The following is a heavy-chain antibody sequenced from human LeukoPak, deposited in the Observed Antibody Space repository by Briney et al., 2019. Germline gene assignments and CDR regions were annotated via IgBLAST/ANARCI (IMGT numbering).Heavy chain of an antibody. CDR2: IWYDGSNK. Sequence: GGSLRLSCAASGFRFSNYGMHWVRQAPGKGLEWVALIWYDGSNKYYADSVKGRFTISRDNSKNTLYLQMNSLRAGDTAVYYCARGGHDPGIPFDIWGQGTMVTVSS. CDR3: ARGGHDPGIPFDI. V-gene: IGHV3-33*01. J-gene: IGHJ3*02. CDR1: GFRFSNYG. D-gene: IGHD1-1*01.